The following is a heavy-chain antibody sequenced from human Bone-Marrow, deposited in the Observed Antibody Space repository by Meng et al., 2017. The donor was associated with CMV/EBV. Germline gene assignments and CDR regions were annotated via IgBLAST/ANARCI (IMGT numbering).Heavy chain of an antibody. CDR1: GFTFSSNA. CDR2: ISYDGSNK. CDR3: AREGLEMATMLTV. D-gene: IGHD5-24*01. V-gene: IGHV3-30-3*01. J-gene: IGHJ4*02. Sequence: GESLQISCAASGFTFSSNAMHWVRQAPGKGLEWVAFISYDGSNKYYADSVKGRFTISRDSSKSTLYLQMNSLRAEDTAVYYCAREGLEMATMLTVWGQGTLVTVSS.